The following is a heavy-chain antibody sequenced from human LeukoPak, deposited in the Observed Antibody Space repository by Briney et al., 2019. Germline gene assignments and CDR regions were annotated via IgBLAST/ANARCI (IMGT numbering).Heavy chain of an antibody. J-gene: IGHJ6*03. CDR3: ARTERIAARPRYYYYYMDV. V-gene: IGHV4-34*01. CDR2: INHSGST. CDR1: GGSFSGYY. Sequence: RSSQTLSLTCAVYGGSFSGYYWSWIRQPPGKGLEWIGEINHSGSTNYNPSLKSRVTISVDTSKNQFSLKLSSVTAADTAVYYCARTERIAARPRYYYYYMDVWGKGTTVTVSS. D-gene: IGHD6-6*01.